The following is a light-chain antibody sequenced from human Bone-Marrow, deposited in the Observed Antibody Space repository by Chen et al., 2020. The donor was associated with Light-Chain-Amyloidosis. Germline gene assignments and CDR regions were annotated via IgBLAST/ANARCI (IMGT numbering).Light chain of an antibody. CDR2: DVT. V-gene: IGLV2-14*03. CDR3: SSYTVSSTWV. Sequence: QSVLTQPALVSGSLGQPVSISCTGSRSGVGGYNFVPWYSQLPGKAPKLLIYDVTNRPSGVSYRFSGSKSGNTASLTVSGLQAGDEADYYCSSYTVSSTWVFGGGTNLTVL. CDR1: RSGVGGYNF. J-gene: IGLJ3*02.